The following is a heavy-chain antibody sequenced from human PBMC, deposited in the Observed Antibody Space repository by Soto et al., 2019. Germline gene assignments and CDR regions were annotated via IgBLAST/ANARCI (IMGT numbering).Heavy chain of an antibody. CDR3: ARAVAVPADFDY. Sequence: QVQLVQSGAEEKKPGASVKVSCKASGYTFTAYAMHCVRQAPGQRLERMGWINAGNGNTKYSQKFQGRVTITRDTAASTAYMELSSLRSEDTAVYYCARAVAVPADFDYWGQGTLVTVSS. CDR2: INAGNGNT. D-gene: IGHD6-19*01. V-gene: IGHV1-3*05. CDR1: GYTFTAYA. J-gene: IGHJ4*02.